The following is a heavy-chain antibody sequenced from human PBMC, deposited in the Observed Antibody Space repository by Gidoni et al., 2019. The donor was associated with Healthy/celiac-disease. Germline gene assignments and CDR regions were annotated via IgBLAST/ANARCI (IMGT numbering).Heavy chain of an antibody. V-gene: IGHV3-23*01. CDR3: AKDLNYGGNAYFDY. Sequence: EVQLLESGGGLVQPGGSLRLSCAATGFTFSNYAMSWVRQAPGKGLEWVSAISGSGGSTYYADSVKGRFTISRDNSKNTLYLQMNSLRAEDTAVYYCAKDLNYGGNAYFDYWGQGTLVTVSS. CDR2: ISGSGGST. CDR1: GFTFSNYA. J-gene: IGHJ4*02. D-gene: IGHD4-17*01.